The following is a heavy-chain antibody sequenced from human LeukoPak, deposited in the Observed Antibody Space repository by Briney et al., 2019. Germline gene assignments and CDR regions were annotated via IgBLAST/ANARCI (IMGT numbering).Heavy chain of an antibody. Sequence: SETLSLTCTASGGSISSYYWSWIRQPPGKGLEWIGYIYYSGSTNYNPSLKSRVTISVDTSKNQFSLKLSSVTAADTAVYYCARKPFDWDYWYFDLWGRGTLVTVSS. CDR2: IYYSGST. D-gene: IGHD3-9*01. V-gene: IGHV4-59*08. J-gene: IGHJ2*01. CDR3: ARKPFDWDYWYFDL. CDR1: GGSISSYY.